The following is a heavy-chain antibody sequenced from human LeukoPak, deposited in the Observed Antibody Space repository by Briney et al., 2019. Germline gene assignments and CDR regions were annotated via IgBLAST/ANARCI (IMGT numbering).Heavy chain of an antibody. Sequence: GGSLRLSCAASGFTFSSYEMNWVRQAPGKGLEWVSYISSSGSTIYYADSVKGRFTISRDNAKNSLYLQMNSLGAEDTAVYYCANVLLWWAAFDIWGQGTMVTVSS. J-gene: IGHJ3*02. CDR3: ANVLLWWAAFDI. D-gene: IGHD3-10*01. V-gene: IGHV3-48*03. CDR1: GFTFSSYE. CDR2: ISSSGSTI.